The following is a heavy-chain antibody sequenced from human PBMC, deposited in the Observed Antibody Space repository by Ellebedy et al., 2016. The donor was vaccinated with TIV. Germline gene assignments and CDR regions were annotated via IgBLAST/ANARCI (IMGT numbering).Heavy chain of an antibody. D-gene: IGHD1-7*01. Sequence: PGGSLRLSCIASGFTFSRGWMSWVRQAPGKGLEWVANIKQDGSEKYYADSVKGRFTISRDNAKNSLYLQMNSLRDEDTAVYYCARDENYVAEVIDYWGQGTLVTVSS. V-gene: IGHV3-7*01. CDR1: GFTFSRGW. CDR2: IKQDGSEK. CDR3: ARDENYVAEVIDY. J-gene: IGHJ4*02.